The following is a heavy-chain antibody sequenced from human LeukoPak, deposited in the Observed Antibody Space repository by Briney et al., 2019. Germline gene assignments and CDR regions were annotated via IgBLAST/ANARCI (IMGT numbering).Heavy chain of an antibody. Sequence: ASVKVSCKASGYTFTGYYMHWVRQAPGQGLEWMGWINPNSGGTNYAQKFQGWVTMTRDTSISTAYMELSRLRSDDTAVYYCARSTHSSSWDERENWFDPWGQGTLVTVSS. D-gene: IGHD6-13*01. CDR2: INPNSGGT. V-gene: IGHV1-2*04. CDR3: ARSTHSSSWDERENWFDP. J-gene: IGHJ5*02. CDR1: GYTFTGYY.